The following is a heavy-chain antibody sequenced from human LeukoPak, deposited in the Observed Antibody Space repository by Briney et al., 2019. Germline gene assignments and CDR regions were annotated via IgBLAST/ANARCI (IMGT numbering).Heavy chain of an antibody. J-gene: IGHJ4*02. D-gene: IGHD6-19*01. Sequence: GGSLRLSCAASGFTFSSYSMNWVRQAPGKGLEWVSSISSSSSSYIYYADSVKGRFTISRDNAKNSLYLQMNSLRAEDTAVYYCARRGIYSSGWCFDYWGQGTLVTVSS. CDR3: ARRGIYSSGWCFDY. CDR1: GFTFSSYS. CDR2: ISSSSSSYI. V-gene: IGHV3-21*01.